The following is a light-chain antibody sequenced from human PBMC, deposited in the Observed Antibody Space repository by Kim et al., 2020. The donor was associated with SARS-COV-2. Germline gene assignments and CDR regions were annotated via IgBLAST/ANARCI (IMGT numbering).Light chain of an antibody. CDR3: NSRDSSGNPRWV. J-gene: IGLJ3*02. Sequence: SSELTQDPAVSVALGQTVRITCQGDSLRSYYASWYQQKPGQAPVLVIYGKNNRPSGIPDRFSGSSSGNTASLTITGAQAEYEADYYCNSRDSSGNPRWVF. CDR1: SLRSYY. CDR2: GKN. V-gene: IGLV3-19*01.